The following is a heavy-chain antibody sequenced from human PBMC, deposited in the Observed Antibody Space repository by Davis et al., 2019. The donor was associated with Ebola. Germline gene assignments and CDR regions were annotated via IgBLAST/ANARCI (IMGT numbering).Heavy chain of an antibody. J-gene: IGHJ6*02. CDR1: GYTFTGYY. V-gene: IGHV1-2*04. CDR2: INPNSGGT. D-gene: IGHD2-15*01. Sequence: ASVKVSCKASGYTFTGYYMHWVRQAPGQGLEWMGWINPNSGGTNYAQKFQGWVTMTRDTSISTAYMELSRLRSDDTAVYYCARAAEDGYYYYGMDVWGQGTTVTVSS. CDR3: ARAAEDGYYYYGMDV.